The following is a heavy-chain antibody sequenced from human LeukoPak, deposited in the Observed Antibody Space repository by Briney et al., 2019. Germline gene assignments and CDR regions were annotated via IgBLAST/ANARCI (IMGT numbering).Heavy chain of an antibody. CDR1: GFTFTTAW. V-gene: IGHV3-15*01. CDR2: IKETTYGGTT. Sequence: GGSLRPSCLGSGFTFTTAWMSWVRQAPGKGLEWVGRIKETTYGGTTYYAAPVRGRFTISRDDSKNTLYLQMDNLRVEDTGVYFCSTDGNYWGQGTLVVVS. J-gene: IGHJ4*02. D-gene: IGHD1-14*01. CDR3: STDGNY.